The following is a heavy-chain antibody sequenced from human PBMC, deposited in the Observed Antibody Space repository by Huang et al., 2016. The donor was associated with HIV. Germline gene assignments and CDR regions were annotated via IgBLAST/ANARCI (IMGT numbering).Heavy chain of an antibody. V-gene: IGHV3-30*02. CDR3: AKATFYRDYRYFDP. CDR1: GFTFSAYD. Sequence: QMQLVESGGGVVRRGGSLSLSCAASGFTFSAYDMHWVRQAPGKGLEWVTFIRDDGSYKYYADSVKGRFTISRDNSKNMVYLQISSLRDEDTAIYYCAKATFYRDYRYFDPWGQGTLVTVSS. J-gene: IGHJ5*02. D-gene: IGHD4-17*01. CDR2: IRDDGSYK.